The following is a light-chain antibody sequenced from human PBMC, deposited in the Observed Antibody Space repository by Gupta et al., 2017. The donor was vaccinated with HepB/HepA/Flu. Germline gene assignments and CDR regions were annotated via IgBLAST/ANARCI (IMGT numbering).Light chain of an antibody. V-gene: IGLV3-19*01. J-gene: IGLJ2*01. CDR3: NSRDNNGDHRE. Sequence: SSEVTQDPAVSVALGQTDRITCQGDSLTSYYASWYQQKPGQAPALVIYGKNKRPSGIPDRFSGSTSGNTASLTITGAQAEDEADYYCNSRDNNGDHREFGGGTKLTVL. CDR1: SLTSYY. CDR2: GKN.